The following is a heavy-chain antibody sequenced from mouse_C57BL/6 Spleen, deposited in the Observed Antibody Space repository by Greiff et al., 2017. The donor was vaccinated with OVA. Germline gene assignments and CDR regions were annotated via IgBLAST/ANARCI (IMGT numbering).Heavy chain of an antibody. CDR3: ATSPLRGAMDY. J-gene: IGHJ4*01. V-gene: IGHV1-50*01. D-gene: IGHD1-1*01. CDR1: GYTFTSYW. CDR2: IDPSDSYT. Sequence: QVQLQQPGAELVKPGASVKLSCKASGYTFTSYWMQWVKQRPGQGLEWIGEIDPSDSYTNYNQKFKGKATLTVDTSSSAADMQLSSLTSEDAADYCGATSPLRGAMDYWGQGTSVTVSS.